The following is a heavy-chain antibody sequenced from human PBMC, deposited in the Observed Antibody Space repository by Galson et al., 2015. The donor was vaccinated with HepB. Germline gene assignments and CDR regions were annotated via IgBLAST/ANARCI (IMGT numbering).Heavy chain of an antibody. Sequence: SVKVSCKASGYTFSGYYIHWVRQAPGQGLEWMGWIYPNSGGTNYAQKFQGRVTMTRDTSISTAYMELRKVRSDDTAVYYCARVRGFSGYEGFDYWGQGTLVTASS. CDR2: IYPNSGGT. CDR3: ARVRGFSGYEGFDY. CDR1: GYTFSGYY. V-gene: IGHV1-2*02. D-gene: IGHD5-12*01. J-gene: IGHJ4*02.